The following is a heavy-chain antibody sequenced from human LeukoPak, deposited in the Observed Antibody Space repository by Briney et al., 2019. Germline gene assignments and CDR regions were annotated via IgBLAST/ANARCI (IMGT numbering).Heavy chain of an antibody. J-gene: IGHJ4*02. Sequence: GGSLRLSCSASGFPFSSYTMHWVRRTPGKGLEYVSVISSNGGATYYADSVKGRFIISRDNSKNTLYLQMSSLRPEDTAIYYCVKPGYNTGWYDYWGQGTLVSVSS. V-gene: IGHV3-64D*06. CDR3: VKPGYNTGWYDY. CDR1: GFPFSSYT. CDR2: ISSNGGAT. D-gene: IGHD6-19*01.